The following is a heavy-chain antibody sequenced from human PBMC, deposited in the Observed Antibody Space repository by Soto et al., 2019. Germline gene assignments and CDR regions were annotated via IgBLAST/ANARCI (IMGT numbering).Heavy chain of an antibody. D-gene: IGHD3-16*01. CDR3: ARMGLHLGEWSRNWFDP. Sequence: QVQLQESGPGLVKASQTLSLTCRLCGGSINYGEFYWNWIRQSPGKVLEWIGYIYSSGRTHYHPSVKSRLNISLGTSNNLLSLILTSVTAADTAVYYCARMGLHLGEWSRNWFDPWGRGALVTVSS. J-gene: IGHJ5*02. V-gene: IGHV4-31*03. CDR2: IYSSGRT. CDR1: GGSINYGEFY.